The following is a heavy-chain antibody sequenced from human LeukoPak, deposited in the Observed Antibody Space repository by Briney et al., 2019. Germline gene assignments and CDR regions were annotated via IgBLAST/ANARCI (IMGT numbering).Heavy chain of an antibody. D-gene: IGHD3-3*01. CDR2: INPNSGRT. V-gene: IGHV1-2*02. CDR3: ASFEAYDFWSGYQDPRFDY. CDR1: GYTFTGYY. J-gene: IGHJ4*02. Sequence: ASVKVSCKASGYTFTGYYMHWVRQAPGQGLEWMGWINPNSGRTNYAQKFQGRVTMTRATSISTAYMELSRLRSDDTALYYCASFEAYDFWSGYQDPRFDYWGQGTLVTVSS.